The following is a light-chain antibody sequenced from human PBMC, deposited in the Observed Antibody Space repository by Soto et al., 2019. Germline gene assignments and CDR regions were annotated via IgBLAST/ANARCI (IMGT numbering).Light chain of an antibody. CDR3: QQLNVYPLT. Sequence: DIQVTQSPSVLSASVGSTFTITCRASQALSNYLAWYQQKQGKAPKIMIYVASTLQSGVPSRFSGSGYGTDFTLTISSLQTEDFATYYCQQLNVYPLTFGQGTRLEIK. V-gene: IGKV1-9*01. CDR2: VAS. J-gene: IGKJ5*01. CDR1: QALSNY.